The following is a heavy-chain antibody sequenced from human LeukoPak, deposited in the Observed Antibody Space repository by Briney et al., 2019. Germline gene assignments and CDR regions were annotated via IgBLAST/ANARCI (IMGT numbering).Heavy chain of an antibody. CDR2: ISSSSSYI. J-gene: IGHJ4*02. D-gene: IGHD2-21*02. CDR3: AYCGGDCYSGPYHFDY. Sequence: GGSLRLSCAASGFTFSSYSMNWVRQAPGKGLEWVSSISSSSSYIYYADSVKGRFTISRDNAKNSLYLQMNSLRAEDTAVYYCAYCGGDCYSGPYHFDYWGQGTLVTVSS. CDR1: GFTFSSYS. V-gene: IGHV3-21*01.